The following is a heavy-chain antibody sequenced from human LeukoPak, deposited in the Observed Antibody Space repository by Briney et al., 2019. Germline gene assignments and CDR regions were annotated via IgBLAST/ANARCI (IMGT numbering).Heavy chain of an antibody. CDR2: ISLSSSTI. CDR1: GFTFSSYS. D-gene: IGHD2-15*01. Sequence: PGGSLRLSCAASGFTFSSYSMNWVRQAPGKGLEWVSYISLSSSTIYYADSVKGRFTISRDDAKNSLCLQMNSLRDEDTAVYYCARVSGWPWDYWGQGTLVTVSS. CDR3: ARVSGWPWDY. V-gene: IGHV3-48*02. J-gene: IGHJ4*02.